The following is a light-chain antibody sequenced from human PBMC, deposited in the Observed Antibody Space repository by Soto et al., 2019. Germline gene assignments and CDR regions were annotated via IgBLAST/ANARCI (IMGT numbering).Light chain of an antibody. J-gene: IGLJ1*01. CDR2: EVS. CDR3: GSYTSSNTYV. CDR1: SSDVGGYNY. Sequence: QSVLTQPASVSGSPGQSITISCTGTSSDVGGYNYVSWYLQHPGKAPKLIIYEVSNRPSGVSNRFSGSKSGNTASLTISGLQAEDEADYYCGSYTSSNTYVFGTGTKVTVL. V-gene: IGLV2-14*01.